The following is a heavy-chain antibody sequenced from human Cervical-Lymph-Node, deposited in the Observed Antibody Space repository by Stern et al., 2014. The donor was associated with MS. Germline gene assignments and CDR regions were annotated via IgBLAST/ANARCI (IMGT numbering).Heavy chain of an antibody. Sequence: QAQLQESGPGLVKPSETLSLTCTVSGGSISNYYWRWIRQPPGKELEWIGYIYHSGTTTSTPPLKFRVTISIDPSKDHFSLNRTSVTAADTAVYYCARDGRYDFWSFDYWGQGTLVTVSS. V-gene: IGHV4-59*12. D-gene: IGHD3-3*01. CDR1: GGSISNYY. CDR3: ARDGRYDFWSFDY. J-gene: IGHJ4*02. CDR2: IYHSGTT.